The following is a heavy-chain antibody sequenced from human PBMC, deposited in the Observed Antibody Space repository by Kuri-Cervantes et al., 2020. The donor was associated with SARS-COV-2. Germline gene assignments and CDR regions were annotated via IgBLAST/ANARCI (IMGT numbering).Heavy chain of an antibody. D-gene: IGHD3-22*01. CDR3: ARNRYYFDSSGYSHHFDY. J-gene: IGHJ4*02. CDR2: IDWDDDK. CDR1: GFSLSTSGMC. Sequence: SGPTLVKPTQTLTLTCTFSGFSLSTSGMCVSWIRQPPGKALEWLALIDWDDDKYYSTSLKTRLTITKDTSRNQVVLTMTNMDPVDTATYYCARNRYYFDSSGYSHHFDYWGQGALVTVSS. V-gene: IGHV2-70*12.